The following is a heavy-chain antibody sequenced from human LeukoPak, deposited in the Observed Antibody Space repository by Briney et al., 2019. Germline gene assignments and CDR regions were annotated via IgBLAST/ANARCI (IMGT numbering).Heavy chain of an antibody. CDR1: GGSISSSSYY. CDR3: ARYERDYDFWSGYYTGGWFDP. Sequence: SETLSLTCTVSGGSISSSSYYWGWIRQPPGKGLEWIGSIYYSGSTYYNPSLKSRVTISVDTSKNQFSLKLSSVTAAGTAVYYCARYERDYDFWSGYYTGGWFDPWGQGTLVTVSS. J-gene: IGHJ5*02. V-gene: IGHV4-39*01. D-gene: IGHD3-3*01. CDR2: IYYSGST.